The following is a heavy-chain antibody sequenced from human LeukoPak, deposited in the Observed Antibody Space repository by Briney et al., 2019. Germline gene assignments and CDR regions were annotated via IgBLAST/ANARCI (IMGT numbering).Heavy chain of an antibody. D-gene: IGHD3-3*01. J-gene: IGHJ1*01. CDR1: GGSFSGYY. V-gene: IGHV4-34*01. CDR2: INHSGST. CDR3: ARDTYYDFWSGYYPP. Sequence: SETLSLTCAVYGGSFSGYYWSWIRQSPGKGLEWIGEINHSGSTNYNPSLKSRVTISVDTSKNQFSLKLSSVTAADTAVYYCARDTYYDFWSGYYPPWGQGTLVTVSS.